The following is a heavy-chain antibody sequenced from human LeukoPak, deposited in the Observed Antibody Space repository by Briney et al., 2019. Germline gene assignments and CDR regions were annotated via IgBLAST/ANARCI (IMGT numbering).Heavy chain of an antibody. V-gene: IGHV5-51*01. CDR1: GYNFADYW. CDR3: AMAGTRDDYYYYGMDV. Sequence: GESLKISCKVSGYNFADYWIGWVRQMPGKGLEWMGITYPGDSDTRYSPSFQGQVTISADKSISTAYLQWSSLKASDTAMYYCAMAGTRDDYYYYGMDVWGQGTTVTVSS. D-gene: IGHD6-19*01. CDR2: TYPGDSDT. J-gene: IGHJ6*02.